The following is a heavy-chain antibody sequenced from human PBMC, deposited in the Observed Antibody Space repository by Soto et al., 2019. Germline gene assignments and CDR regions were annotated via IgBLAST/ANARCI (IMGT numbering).Heavy chain of an antibody. CDR1: GFTFSDYS. V-gene: IGHV3-23*01. D-gene: IGHD3-16*02. Sequence: EVQLLESGGGLVQPGGSLRFSCAASGFTFSDYSMSWVRQAPGKGLEWVSSIHSSGDSTYYADSVKGRFTTSRDNSKNTVFLLMNGLRAEDMAVYYCAKIVIPSAVNDAIDVWGQGTMVSVSS. CDR3: AKIVIPSAVNDAIDV. CDR2: IHSSGDST. J-gene: IGHJ3*01.